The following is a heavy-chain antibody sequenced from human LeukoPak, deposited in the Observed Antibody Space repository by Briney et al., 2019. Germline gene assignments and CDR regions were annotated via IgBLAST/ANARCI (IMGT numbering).Heavy chain of an antibody. V-gene: IGHV4-38-2*02. CDR3: ARLPFLFNNWNPWFDP. CDR2: IYHSGST. D-gene: IGHD1-1*01. CDR1: GYSISSGNY. J-gene: IGHJ5*02. Sequence: PSETLSLTCTVSGYSISSGNYWGWIRQPPGNGLEWIGSIYHSGSTYYNPSLKSRVTISVDTSKNQFSLKLSSVTAADTAVYYCARLPFLFNNWNPWFDPWGQGTLVTVSS.